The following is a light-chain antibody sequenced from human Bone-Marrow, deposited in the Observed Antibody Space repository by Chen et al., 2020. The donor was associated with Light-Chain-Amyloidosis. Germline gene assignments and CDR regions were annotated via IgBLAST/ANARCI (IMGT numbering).Light chain of an antibody. CDR2: GSS. V-gene: IGKV3-20*01. J-gene: IGKJ4*01. CDR1: QTISSNY. Sequence: EIVLTQSPGTLSLSPGEGANLSCRASQTISSNYLTWYQQKFGQAPRLLIYGSSSRATGIPDRFTGSGSGTDFTLTNNRLEPEDFAMYYCQQYGTSPLTFGGGTKVEIQ. CDR3: QQYGTSPLT.